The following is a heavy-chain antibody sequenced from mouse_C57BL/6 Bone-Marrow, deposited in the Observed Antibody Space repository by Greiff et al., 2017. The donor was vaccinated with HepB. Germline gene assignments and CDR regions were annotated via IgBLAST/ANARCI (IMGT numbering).Heavy chain of an antibody. CDR2: INPNNGGT. CDR3: GREGFYDREYFDV. D-gene: IGHD2-12*01. V-gene: IGHV1-26*01. CDR1: GYTFTDYY. Sequence: EVQLKHSGPELVKPGASVKISCKASGYTFTDYYMNWVKQSHGKSLEWIGDINPNNGGTSYNQKFKGKATLTVDKSSSTAYMELRSLTSEDSAVYYCGREGFYDREYFDVWGTGTTVTVSS. J-gene: IGHJ1*03.